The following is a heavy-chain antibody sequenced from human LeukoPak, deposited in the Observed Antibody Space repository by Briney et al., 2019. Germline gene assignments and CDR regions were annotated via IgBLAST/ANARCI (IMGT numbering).Heavy chain of an antibody. Sequence: KSSETLSLTCTVSGGSISSSSYYWGWIRQPPGKGLEWIGSIYYSGSTYYNPSLKSRVTISVDTSKNQFSLKLSSVTAADTAVYYCARGWQQLAPSYWGQGTLVTVSS. D-gene: IGHD6-13*01. CDR3: ARGWQQLAPSY. V-gene: IGHV4-39*07. CDR1: GGSISSSSYY. J-gene: IGHJ4*02. CDR2: IYYSGST.